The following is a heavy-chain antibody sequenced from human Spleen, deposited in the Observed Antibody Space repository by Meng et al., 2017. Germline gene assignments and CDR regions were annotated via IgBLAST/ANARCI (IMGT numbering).Heavy chain of an antibody. CDR2: IYYSGST. CDR3: ARAEGLRLGEFHWFDP. Sequence: QGQVGEPGPGLGKPSQTLSPAWTVSGGSISRGGYDWSWIRQHPGKGLEWIGYIYYSGSTYYNPSLKSRVTISVDTSKNQFSLKLSSVTAADTAVYYCARAEGLRLGEFHWFDPWGQGTLVTVSS. J-gene: IGHJ5*02. D-gene: IGHD3-16*01. V-gene: IGHV4-31*02. CDR1: GGSISRGGYD.